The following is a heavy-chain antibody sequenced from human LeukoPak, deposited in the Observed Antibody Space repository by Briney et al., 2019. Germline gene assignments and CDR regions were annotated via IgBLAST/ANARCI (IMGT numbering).Heavy chain of an antibody. V-gene: IGHV3-7*01. D-gene: IGHD2-8*01. CDR2: MNLDGSEK. CDR1: GFTFTSHW. J-gene: IGHJ4*01. CDR3: GRGPTYCTNGVCYTRFDY. Sequence: GGSLRLSCAASGFTFTSHWMSWVRQAPGKGLEWVARMNLDGSEKYYVDSVKGRFTISRDNAKTSLYLEMNSLRAEDTAVYYCGRGPTYCTNGVCYTRFDYWGQGTLVTVSS.